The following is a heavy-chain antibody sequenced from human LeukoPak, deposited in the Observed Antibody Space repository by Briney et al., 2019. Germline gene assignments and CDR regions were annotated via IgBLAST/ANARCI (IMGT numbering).Heavy chain of an antibody. CDR2: ISSNGSTI. J-gene: IGHJ6*02. D-gene: IGHD6-13*01. V-gene: IGHV3-11*01. CDR1: GFTFSDYY. Sequence: GGSLRLSCAASGFTFSDYYMSWIRQAPGKGLEWVSYISSNGSTIYYADSVKGRFTISRDNAKNSLYLQMNSLRAEDTAVYYCAREIAWASIAAAGTVAPDDVWGQGTTVTVSS. CDR3: AREIAWASIAAAGTVAPDDV.